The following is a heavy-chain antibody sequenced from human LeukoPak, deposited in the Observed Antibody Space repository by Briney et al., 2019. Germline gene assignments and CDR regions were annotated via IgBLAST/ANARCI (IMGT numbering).Heavy chain of an antibody. CDR3: AREALYSSSYRFLDY. V-gene: IGHV4-59*12. CDR2: IYATGST. D-gene: IGHD6-13*01. Sequence: PSETLSLTCTVSGGSISSYYWSWIRQPPGKGLEWIGYIYATGSTNYNPSLKSRVTMSVDTSKNQFSLKLSSVTAADTAVYYCAREALYSSSYRFLDYWGQGTLVTVSS. CDR1: GGSISSYY. J-gene: IGHJ4*02.